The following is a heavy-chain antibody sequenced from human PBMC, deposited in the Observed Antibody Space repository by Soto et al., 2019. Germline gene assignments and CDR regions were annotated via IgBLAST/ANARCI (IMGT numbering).Heavy chain of an antibody. Sequence: EVQLVESGGGLVQPGRSLRLSCAASGFTFDDYAMHWVRQAPGKGLEWVSGISWNSGSIGYADSVKGRFTISRDNAKNSLYLQMSSLSAEDTALYYCAKGKSTSLYGMDVWGQGTTVTVSS. CDR3: AKGKSTSLYGMDV. J-gene: IGHJ6*02. CDR2: ISWNSGSI. D-gene: IGHD2-2*01. V-gene: IGHV3-9*01. CDR1: GFTFDDYA.